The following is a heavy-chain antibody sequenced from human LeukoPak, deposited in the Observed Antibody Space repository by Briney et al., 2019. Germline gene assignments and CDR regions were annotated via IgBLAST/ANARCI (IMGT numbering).Heavy chain of an antibody. CDR1: GFTSSSYA. V-gene: IGHV3-23*01. CDR2: ISGIGTTT. CDR3: TKKRTTSVTDWFDP. Sequence: GGSLRLSCTASGFTSSSYAMTWVRQAPGKGLECVSVISGIGTTTYYADSVKGRFTISRDNSKNTLFLQMNSLRVEDTATYYCTKKRTTSVTDWFDPWGQGTLVTVSS. J-gene: IGHJ5*02. D-gene: IGHD4-17*01.